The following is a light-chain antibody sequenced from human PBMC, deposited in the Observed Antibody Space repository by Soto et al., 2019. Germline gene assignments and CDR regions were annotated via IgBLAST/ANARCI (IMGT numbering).Light chain of an antibody. Sequence: EIRMTQSPFTLSGSVGERVTITCRASQTISSWLAWYQQKPGKAPKLLIYKASTLKSGVPSRFSGSGSGTEFTLSSSSLQPDDFATYYCQHYNSYSEAFGQGTKVDIK. J-gene: IGKJ1*01. V-gene: IGKV1-5*03. CDR2: KAS. CDR1: QTISSW. CDR3: QHYNSYSEA.